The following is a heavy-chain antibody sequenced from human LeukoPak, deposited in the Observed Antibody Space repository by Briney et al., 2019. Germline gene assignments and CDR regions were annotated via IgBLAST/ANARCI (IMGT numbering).Heavy chain of an antibody. CDR3: ARGSDYYDSSGYPFQH. CDR1: GLTVSNKY. D-gene: IGHD3-22*01. V-gene: IGHV3-66*01. J-gene: IGHJ1*01. CDR2: IYDSGST. Sequence: GGSLRLSCAASGLTVSNKYMNWVRQAPGKGLEWVSTIYDSGSTYYADSVKGRFTISRDNSKNTLYLQMNSLRAEDTAVYYCARGSDYYDSSGYPFQHWGQGTLVTVSS.